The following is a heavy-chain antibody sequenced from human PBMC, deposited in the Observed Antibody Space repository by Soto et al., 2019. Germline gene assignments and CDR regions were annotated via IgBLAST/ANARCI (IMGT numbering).Heavy chain of an antibody. J-gene: IGHJ3*02. CDR2: IYYSGST. Sequence: PSETLSLTCTVSGGSISSYYWSWIRQPPGKGLEWIGYIYYSGSTNYNPSLKSRVTISVDTSKNQFSLKLSSVTAADTAVYYCVREYGSGSYYNGPHAFDIWGQGTMVTVSS. D-gene: IGHD3-10*01. CDR3: VREYGSGSYYNGPHAFDI. V-gene: IGHV4-59*12. CDR1: GGSISSYY.